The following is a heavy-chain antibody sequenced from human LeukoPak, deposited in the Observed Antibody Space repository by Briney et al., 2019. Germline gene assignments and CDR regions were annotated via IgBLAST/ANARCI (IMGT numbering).Heavy chain of an antibody. V-gene: IGHV5-51*01. J-gene: IGHJ6*03. CDR3: ARHVKMSIADTHWDYYMDV. Sequence: GESLKISCKGSGYSFTSYWIGWVRQMPGKGLEWMGIIYPGDSETRYSPSFQGQVTISADKSISTAYLQWSSLNASDTAMYYSARHVKMSIADTHWDYYMDVWGKGTTVTVSS. D-gene: IGHD6-13*01. CDR2: IYPGDSET. CDR1: GYSFTSYW.